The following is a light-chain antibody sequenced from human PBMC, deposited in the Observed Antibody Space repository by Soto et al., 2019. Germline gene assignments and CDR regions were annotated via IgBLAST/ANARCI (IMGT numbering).Light chain of an antibody. V-gene: IGKV3-15*01. CDR3: QQYNNWPIT. CDR1: QSVGSN. J-gene: IGKJ5*01. CDR2: GAS. Sequence: EIVMTQSPATLSVSPGERATLSCRASQSVGSNLAWYQQKAGQVPRILINGASTRATGVPARFSGSGSGTEFTLTISSLESEDFAVYNCQQYNNWPITFGQGTRLEIK.